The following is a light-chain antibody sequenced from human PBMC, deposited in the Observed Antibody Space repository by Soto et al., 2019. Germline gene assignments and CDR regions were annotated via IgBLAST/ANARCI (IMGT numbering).Light chain of an antibody. Sequence: QSVLTQPPSASGTPGQRVTISCSGSSSNIGSNYVYWYQQLPGTAPKLLIYSNNQRPSGVPDRFSGSKSGNSASLAISGLRSEDEADYYCAAWDDSLSGRVFGGGTKVTVL. V-gene: IGLV1-47*01. CDR1: SSNIGSNY. CDR2: SNN. CDR3: AAWDDSLSGRV. J-gene: IGLJ3*02.